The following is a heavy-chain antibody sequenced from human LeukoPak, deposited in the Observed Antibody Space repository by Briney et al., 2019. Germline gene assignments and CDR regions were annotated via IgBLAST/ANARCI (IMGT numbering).Heavy chain of an antibody. J-gene: IGHJ4*02. Sequence: ASVRVSCKACGYTFTGHFTFWVRQSPGQRLELRAGINPDTGVTNYAQKFQGRVTMTRDTSISTAYMELSRLRSDDTAVYYCARSLLGYSYGYFDYWGQGTLVTVSS. CDR2: INPDTGVT. V-gene: IGHV1-2*02. D-gene: IGHD5-18*01. CDR3: ARSLLGYSYGYFDY. CDR1: GYTFTGHF.